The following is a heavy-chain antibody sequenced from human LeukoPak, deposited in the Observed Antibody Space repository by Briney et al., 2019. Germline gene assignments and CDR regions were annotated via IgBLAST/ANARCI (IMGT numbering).Heavy chain of an antibody. V-gene: IGHV4-59*01. CDR2: IYSNGIT. CDR1: GGSISSYY. J-gene: IGHJ6*04. CDR3: ARTKGSGWYSMDV. D-gene: IGHD6-19*01. Sequence: SETLSLTCTVSGGSISSYYWSWIRQPLGKGPEWIGYIYSNGITNYNPSLKSRVTISVDTSKNQFSLKLSSVTAADTAVYYCARTKGSGWYSMDVWGKGTTVTISS.